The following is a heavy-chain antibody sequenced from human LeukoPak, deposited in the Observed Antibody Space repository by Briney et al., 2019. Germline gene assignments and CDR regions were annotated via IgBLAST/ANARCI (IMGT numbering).Heavy chain of an antibody. J-gene: IGHJ3*02. CDR3: AITIAVADDAFDI. CDR1: GGSISSSYYY. Sequence: SETLSLTCTVSGGSISSSYYYWGWIRQPPGKGLEWIGEINHSGSTNYNPSLKSRVTISVDTSKNQFSLKLSSVTAADTAVYYCAITIAVADDAFDIWGQGTMVTVSS. CDR2: INHSGST. D-gene: IGHD6-19*01. V-gene: IGHV4-39*07.